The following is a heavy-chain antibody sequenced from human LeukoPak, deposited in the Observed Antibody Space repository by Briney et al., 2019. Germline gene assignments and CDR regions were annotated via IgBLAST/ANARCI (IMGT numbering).Heavy chain of an antibody. J-gene: IGHJ4*02. CDR1: GGTFSSYA. Sequence: GASVKVSCKASGGTFSSYAISWVRQAPGQGLEWMGGIIPIFGTANYAQKFQGRVTITADESTSTAYMELSSLRSEDTAVYYCAIGDVGLLWFGEPKPFDYWGQGTLVTVSS. CDR3: AIGDVGLLWFGEPKPFDY. D-gene: IGHD3-10*01. V-gene: IGHV1-69*13. CDR2: IIPIFGTA.